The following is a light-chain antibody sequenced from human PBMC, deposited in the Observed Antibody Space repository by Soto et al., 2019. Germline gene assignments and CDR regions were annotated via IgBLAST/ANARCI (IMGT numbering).Light chain of an antibody. CDR1: QSVSSN. Sequence: EIVKTQSPATLSVSPGERATLSCRASQSVSSNLAWYQQKPGQAPRLLIYGASTRATGIPARFSGSGSGTEFTLTISSLQSEDFAVYYCQQYNNWPGFTFGPGTKVDIK. CDR3: QQYNNWPGFT. CDR2: GAS. J-gene: IGKJ3*01. V-gene: IGKV3-15*01.